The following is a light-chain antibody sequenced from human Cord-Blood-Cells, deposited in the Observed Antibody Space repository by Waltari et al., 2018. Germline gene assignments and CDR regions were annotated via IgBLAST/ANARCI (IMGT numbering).Light chain of an antibody. Sequence: QLVLTQSPSASASLGASVKLTCTLSSGHSSYAIAWHQQQPEKGPRYLMKVSSDGSHSKVDGIRDRFSGSSSGAGRYLTMPSRQAEDGADYYCQTWGTGIQVFGGGTKLTVL. CDR3: QTWGTGIQV. J-gene: IGLJ3*02. CDR1: SGHSSYA. CDR2: VSSDGSH. V-gene: IGLV4-69*01.